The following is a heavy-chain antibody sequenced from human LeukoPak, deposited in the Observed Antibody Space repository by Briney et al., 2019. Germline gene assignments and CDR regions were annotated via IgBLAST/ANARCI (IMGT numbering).Heavy chain of an antibody. CDR2: IRYDGSNK. D-gene: IGHD1-26*01. V-gene: IGHV3-30*02. CDR3: AKDRYSGSYLGQCYFDY. J-gene: IGHJ4*02. CDR1: GFTFSSYG. Sequence: GGSLRLSCAASGFTFSSYGMHWLRQAPGKGLEWVAFIRYDGSNKYYADSMKGRFTISRDNSKNTLYLQMNSLRAEDTAVYYCAKDRYSGSYLGQCYFDYWGQGTLVTVSS.